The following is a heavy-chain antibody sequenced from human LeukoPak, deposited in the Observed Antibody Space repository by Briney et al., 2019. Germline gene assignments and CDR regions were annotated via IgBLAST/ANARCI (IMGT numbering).Heavy chain of an antibody. CDR1: GFTFSSYG. D-gene: IGHD4-17*01. CDR2: ISYDGSNK. J-gene: IGHJ4*02. CDR3: ANALYGTIDY. V-gene: IGHV3-30*18. Sequence: GGSLRLSCAASGFTFSSYGMHWVRQAPGKGLEWVAVISYDGSNKYYADSVKGRFTISRDNSKNTLYLQMNSLRAEDTAVYYCANALYGTIDYWSQGTLVTVSS.